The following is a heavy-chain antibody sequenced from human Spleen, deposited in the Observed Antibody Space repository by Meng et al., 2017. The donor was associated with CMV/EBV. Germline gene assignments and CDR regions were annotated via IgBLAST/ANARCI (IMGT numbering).Heavy chain of an antibody. CDR2: INHGGST. CDR1: GNY. D-gene: IGHD6-13*01. CDR3: ARASRWRYSRPRTPLYFDF. J-gene: IGHJ4*02. Sequence: GNYWSLLRQCPGKGLEWIGEINHGGSTNYNPSLKSRVTISRDTSKNQFFLNLASVTAADAALYYCARASRWRYSRPRTPLYFDFWGPGTLVTVSS. V-gene: IGHV4-34*01.